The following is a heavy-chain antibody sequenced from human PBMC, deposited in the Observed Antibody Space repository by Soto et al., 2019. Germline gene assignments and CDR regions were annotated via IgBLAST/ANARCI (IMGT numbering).Heavy chain of an antibody. CDR1: GYTFTAYP. CDR2: INAGNGNT. CDR3: ARDSCSGGTCYVHFDY. Sequence: ASVNVSCKASGYTFTAYPMHLVRQAPGQRLEWMGWINAGNGNTIYSQKFQGRVTITRDTSASTAYMELSSLRSEDTAVYYCARDSCSGGTCYVHFDYWGQGTLVTVSS. J-gene: IGHJ4*02. V-gene: IGHV1-3*01. D-gene: IGHD2-15*01.